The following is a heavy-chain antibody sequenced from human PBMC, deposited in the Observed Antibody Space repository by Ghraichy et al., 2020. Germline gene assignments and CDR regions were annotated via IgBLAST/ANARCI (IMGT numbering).Heavy chain of an antibody. J-gene: IGHJ4*02. Sequence: SETPSLTCAVYGGSFSGYYWSWIRQPPGKGLEWIGEINHSGSTNYNPSLKSRVTISVDTSKNQFSLKLSSVTAADTAVYYCARGDDILTGEYYFDYWGQGTLVTVSS. CDR1: GGSFSGYY. CDR2: INHSGST. D-gene: IGHD3-9*01. V-gene: IGHV4-34*01. CDR3: ARGDDILTGEYYFDY.